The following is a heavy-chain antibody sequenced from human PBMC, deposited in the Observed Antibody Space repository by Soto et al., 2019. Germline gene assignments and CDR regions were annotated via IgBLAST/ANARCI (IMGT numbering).Heavy chain of an antibody. D-gene: IGHD5-12*01. Sequence: EVQLVESGGGLVQPGGSLRLSCAASGFPFSSYAMNWVRQAPGKGLEWVSYINSGSSTIYYAVSAKGRFTISRDNAKNSLYLQMHRRRAEDTAVYFCVRDRGYTGYDLQYWGQGALVAVSS. J-gene: IGHJ4*02. CDR2: INSGSSTI. CDR3: VRDRGYTGYDLQY. CDR1: GFPFSSYA. V-gene: IGHV3-48*01.